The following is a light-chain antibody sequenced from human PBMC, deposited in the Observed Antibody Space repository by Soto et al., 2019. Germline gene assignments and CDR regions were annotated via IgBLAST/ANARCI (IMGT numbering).Light chain of an antibody. CDR2: GNT. V-gene: IGLV1-40*01. J-gene: IGLJ1*01. CDR3: QTYANPLTASYV. Sequence: QAVVTQPPSVSGAPGQRVTIFCTGTSSYDVHWYQQLPGAAPKVLIYGNTNRPSGVPERFSGAKSGTSASLTINGLQGEDEADYYCQTYANPLTASYVFGTGTKLTVL. CDR1: SSYD.